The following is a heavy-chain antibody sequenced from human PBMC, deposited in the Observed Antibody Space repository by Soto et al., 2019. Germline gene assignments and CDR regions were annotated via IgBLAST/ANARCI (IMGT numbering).Heavy chain of an antibody. J-gene: IGHJ4*02. CDR2: ISYDGSNK. V-gene: IGHV3-30*18. CDR1: GFAFSSYG. D-gene: IGHD2-2*01. CDR3: AKVPCSSTSCSYFDY. Sequence: SLRLSCAASGFAFSSYGMHWVRQAPGKGLEWVAVISYDGSNKYYADSVKGRFTISRDNSKNTLYLQMNSLRAEDTAVYYCAKVPCSSTSCSYFDYWGQGTLVTVLL.